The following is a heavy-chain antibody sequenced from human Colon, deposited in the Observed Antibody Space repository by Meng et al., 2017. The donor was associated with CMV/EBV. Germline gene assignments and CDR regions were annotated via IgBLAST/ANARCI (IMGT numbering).Heavy chain of an antibody. V-gene: IGHV3-21*06. J-gene: IGHJ5*02. D-gene: IGHD2-2*01. CDR3: SRGQDFVVVPTPKNFFDP. CDR2: ISSAGIYT. Sequence: GGSLRLSCATAGFTLSNFAMSWVRQAPGKGLEWIATISSAGIYTYYAASVKGRFTISRDNAKSTVFLQMNSLRAEDTAVYYCSRGQDFVVVPTPKNFFDPWGQGTLVTVSS. CDR1: GFTLSNFA.